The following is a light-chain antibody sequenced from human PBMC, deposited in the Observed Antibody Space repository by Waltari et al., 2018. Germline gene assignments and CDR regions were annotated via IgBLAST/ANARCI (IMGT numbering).Light chain of an antibody. CDR3: LQYKSYSLLT. CDR1: QSISNW. Sequence: CRAIQSISNWSAWYQQKPGKTPNLLIYKASTLESGVPSRVSGSGCGTDFTLTISSLQPDDFSTYCFLQYKSYSLLTFGGGTNVEIK. J-gene: IGKJ4*01. CDR2: KAS. V-gene: IGKV1-5*03.